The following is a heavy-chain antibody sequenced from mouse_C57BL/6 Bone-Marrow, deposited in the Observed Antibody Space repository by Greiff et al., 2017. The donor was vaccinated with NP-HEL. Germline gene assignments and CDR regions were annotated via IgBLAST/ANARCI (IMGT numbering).Heavy chain of an antibody. CDR2: IRSKSNNYAT. CDR1: GFSFNTYA. CDR3: VRLLIGGCAY. D-gene: IGHD1-1*01. J-gene: IGHJ3*01. V-gene: IGHV10-1*01. Sequence: EVHLVESGGGLVQPKGSLKLSCAASGFSFNTYAMNWVRQAPGKGLEWVARIRSKSNNYATYYADSVKDRFTISRDDSESMLYLQMNNLKTEDTAMYYCVRLLIGGCAYWGQGTLVTVSA.